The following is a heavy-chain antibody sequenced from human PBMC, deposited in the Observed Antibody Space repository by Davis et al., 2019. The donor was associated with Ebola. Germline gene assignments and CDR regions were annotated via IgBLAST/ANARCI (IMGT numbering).Heavy chain of an antibody. V-gene: IGHV3-33*06. CDR2: IWYDGSNK. D-gene: IGHD3-10*01. CDR3: AKSSYYGVSSYPNWFDP. Sequence: PGGSLRLSCAASGFTFSSYGMHWVRQAPGKGLEWVAVIWYDGSNKYYADSVKGRFTISRDNSKNTLYLQMNSLRAEDTALYYCAKSSYYGVSSYPNWFDPWGQGTLVTVSS. J-gene: IGHJ5*02. CDR1: GFTFSSYG.